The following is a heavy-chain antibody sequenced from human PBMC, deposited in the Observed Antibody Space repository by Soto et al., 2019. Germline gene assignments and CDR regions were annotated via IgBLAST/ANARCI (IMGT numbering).Heavy chain of an antibody. V-gene: IGHV3-21*01. CDR2: ISSSSSYI. CDR3: ARNFYWFVTIGAFDI. D-gene: IGHD3-9*01. J-gene: IGHJ3*02. CDR1: GFTFSSYS. Sequence: EVQLVESGGGLVKPGGSLRLSCAASGFTFSSYSMNWVRQAPGKGLEWVSSISSSSSYIYYADSVKGRFTISRENAKNSQCLQMNSLRAEDTAVYYCARNFYWFVTIGAFDIGGQGTMVTVSS.